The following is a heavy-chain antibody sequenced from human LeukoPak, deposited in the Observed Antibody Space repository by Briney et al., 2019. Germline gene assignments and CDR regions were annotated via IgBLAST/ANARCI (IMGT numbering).Heavy chain of an antibody. Sequence: SQTLSLTRTVSGDSISRGSYYWRWIRQPAGKGLECIGRIYTSGSTNYNPSLKSRVTISVDTSKNQFSLKLSSVTAADTDVYYCACMPIGSSSSAIDYWGQGTLVTVSS. V-gene: IGHV4-61*02. CDR2: IYTSGST. CDR1: GDSISRGSYY. CDR3: ACMPIGSSSSAIDY. D-gene: IGHD6-6*01. J-gene: IGHJ4*02.